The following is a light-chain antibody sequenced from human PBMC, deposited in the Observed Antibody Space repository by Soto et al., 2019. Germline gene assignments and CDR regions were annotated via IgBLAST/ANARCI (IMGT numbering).Light chain of an antibody. CDR3: QQGYSNPLA. CDR1: ESISRY. CDR2: SAS. Sequence: DIQMTQSPSSLPASVGDRITITCRASESISRYLNWYQQKPGKAPQLLIYSASSLQSGVPSRFSGSVSGTDFTLTISSLQPEDFATYYCQQGYSNPLAFGKGTKVEI. V-gene: IGKV1-39*01. J-gene: IGKJ1*01.